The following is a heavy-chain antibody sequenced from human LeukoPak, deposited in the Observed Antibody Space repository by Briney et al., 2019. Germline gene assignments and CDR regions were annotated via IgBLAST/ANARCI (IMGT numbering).Heavy chain of an antibody. V-gene: IGHV1-46*01. CDR1: GYTFTSYY. CDR2: INPSGGST. J-gene: IGHJ4*02. D-gene: IGHD3-9*01. Sequence: ASVKVSCKTSGYTFTSYYMHWVRQAPGQGLDWMGIINPSGGSTSCAQKFQGRVTMTRDTSTSTVYMELSSLRSEDTAVYYCARDWGSERDLLTGYYIYWGQGTLVTVSS. CDR3: ARDWGSERDLLTGYYIY.